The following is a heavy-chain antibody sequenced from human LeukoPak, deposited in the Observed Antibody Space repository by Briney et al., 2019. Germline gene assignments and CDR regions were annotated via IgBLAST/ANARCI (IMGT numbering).Heavy chain of an antibody. CDR1: GFTFDGYV. D-gene: IGHD3-3*01. V-gene: IGHV3-43*02. CDR3: AKDGPGVVIMGYFHH. J-gene: IGHJ1*01. CDR2: ISRDGDTT. Sequence: GGSLRLSCAASGFTFDGYVMHWVRQAPGKGLEWVSLISRDGDTTSYADSVKGRFTISRDNSKNSLYLQTDSLRTEDTALYYCAKDGPGVVIMGYFHHWGQGTLVTVSS.